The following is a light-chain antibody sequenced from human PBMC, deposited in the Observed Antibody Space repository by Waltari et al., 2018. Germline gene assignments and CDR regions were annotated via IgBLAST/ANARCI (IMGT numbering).Light chain of an antibody. J-gene: IGLJ3*02. V-gene: IGLV2-14*01. CDR2: EVN. Sequence: QSALTQPASVSGSPGQSITISCTGTSGDVGGYNYVSWYQQHPGKAPKLMIYEVNNRPSGVSNRFSGSKSGNTASLTISGLQAEDETDYYCSSFTSSSTWVFGGGTKLTVL. CDR3: SSFTSSSTWV. CDR1: SGDVGGYNY.